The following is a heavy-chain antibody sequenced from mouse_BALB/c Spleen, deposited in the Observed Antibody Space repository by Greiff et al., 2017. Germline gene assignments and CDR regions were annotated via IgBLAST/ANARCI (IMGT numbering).Heavy chain of an antibody. J-gene: IGHJ2*01. D-gene: IGHD2-10*02. CDR3: ARSYGKAYYFDY. Sequence: EVKVVESGGGLVQPGGSRKLSCAASGFTFSSFGMHWVRQAPEKGLEWVAYISSGSSTIYYADTVKGRFTISRDNPKNTLFLQMTSLRSEDTAMYYCARSYGKAYYFDYWGQGTTLTVSS. CDR2: ISSGSSTI. V-gene: IGHV5-17*02. CDR1: GFTFSSFG.